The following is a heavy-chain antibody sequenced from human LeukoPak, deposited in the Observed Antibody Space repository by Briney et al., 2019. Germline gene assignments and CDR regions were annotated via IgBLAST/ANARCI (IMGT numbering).Heavy chain of an antibody. CDR2: ISRNVGST. CDR1: GFTFSIYD. D-gene: IGHD5-24*01. Sequence: PGGSLRLSCAASGFTFSIYDMNWVRQAPGKGLEWVSGISRNVGSTYYADSVKGRFTVSRDNSKNTLFLQMNSLRAEDTAVYYCATRDAYYYGRFDYWGQGTLVTVSS. CDR3: ATRDAYYYGRFDY. V-gene: IGHV3-23*01. J-gene: IGHJ4*02.